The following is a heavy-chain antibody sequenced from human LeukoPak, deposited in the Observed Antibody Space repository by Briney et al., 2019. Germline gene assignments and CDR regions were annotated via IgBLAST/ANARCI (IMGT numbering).Heavy chain of an antibody. Sequence: PGGSLRLSCAASGFTFSSYEMNWVRQAPGKGLEWVSAISGSGGSTYYADSVKGRFTISRDNSKNTLYLQMNSLRAEDTAVYYCVKFIPLYNWFDPWGQGTLVAVSS. CDR3: VKFIPLYNWFDP. CDR2: ISGSGGST. D-gene: IGHD3-16*02. CDR1: GFTFSSYE. J-gene: IGHJ5*02. V-gene: IGHV3-23*01.